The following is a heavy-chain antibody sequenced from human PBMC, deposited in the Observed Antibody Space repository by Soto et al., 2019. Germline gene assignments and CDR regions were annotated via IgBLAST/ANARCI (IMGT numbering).Heavy chain of an antibody. D-gene: IGHD1-1*01. Sequence: ASVKVSCKASGYTFTGYYMHWVRQAPGQGLEWMGWINPNSGGTNYAQKFQGWVTMTRDPSISTAYMELSRLRSDDTAVYYCARGRGTRLSDFDYWGQGTLVTVSS. J-gene: IGHJ4*02. CDR3: ARGRGTRLSDFDY. V-gene: IGHV1-2*04. CDR1: GYTFTGYY. CDR2: INPNSGGT.